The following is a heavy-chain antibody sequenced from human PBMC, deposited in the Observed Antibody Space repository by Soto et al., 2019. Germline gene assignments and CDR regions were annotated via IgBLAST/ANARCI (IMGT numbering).Heavy chain of an antibody. CDR3: ARETATVVTPLPAFDI. CDR1: GGTFSSYA. J-gene: IGHJ3*02. Sequence: QVQLVQSGAEVKKPGSSVKVSCKASGGTFSSYAISWVRQAPGQGLEWMGGIIPSFGTANYAQKFQGRVTITADESTSTAYMELSSLRSEDTAVYYCARETATVVTPLPAFDIWGQGTMVTVSS. D-gene: IGHD4-17*01. CDR2: IIPSFGTA. V-gene: IGHV1-69*01.